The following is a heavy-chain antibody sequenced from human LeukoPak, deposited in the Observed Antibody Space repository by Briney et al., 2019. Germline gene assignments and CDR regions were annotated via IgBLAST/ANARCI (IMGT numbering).Heavy chain of an antibody. CDR2: ISGSGGST. J-gene: IGHJ4*02. D-gene: IGHD6-19*01. CDR1: GFTFSNYA. CDR3: AKDLTYRSSIAVAGTRFDY. V-gene: IGHV3-23*01. Sequence: HPGGSLRLSCAASGFTFSNYAMIWVRQAPGKGLGWVSSISGSGGSTYYADSVKGRFSISRDNSKNTVYLQMNSLRAEDTAVYYCAKDLTYRSSIAVAGTRFDYWGQGTLVTVSS.